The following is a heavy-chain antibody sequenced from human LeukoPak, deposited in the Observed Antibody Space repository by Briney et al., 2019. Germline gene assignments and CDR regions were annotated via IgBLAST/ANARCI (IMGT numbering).Heavy chain of an antibody. V-gene: IGHV3-21*01. CDR2: ISSSSSYI. Sequence: GGSLRLSCAASGFTFSSYSMNWVGQAPGKGLEWVSSISSSSSYIYYADSVKGRFTISRDNAKNSLYLQMNSLRAEDTAVYYCARDSMGELEPDAFDIWGQGTMVTVSS. CDR3: ARDSMGELEPDAFDI. J-gene: IGHJ3*02. D-gene: IGHD3-16*01. CDR1: GFTFSSYS.